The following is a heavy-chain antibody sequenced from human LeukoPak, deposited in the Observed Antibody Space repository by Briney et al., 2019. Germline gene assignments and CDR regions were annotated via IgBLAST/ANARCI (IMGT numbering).Heavy chain of an antibody. J-gene: IGHJ5*02. CDR2: INSDGSWT. CDR3: AKDRTGYSYGYFLSP. D-gene: IGHD5-18*01. Sequence: GGSLRLSCAASGNYWMHWVRQAPGKGLVWVSHINSDGSWTSYADSVKGRFTISKDNSKNTLYLQMNSLRAEDTAVYYCAKDRTGYSYGYFLSPWGQGTLVTVSS. CDR1: GNYW. V-gene: IGHV3-74*01.